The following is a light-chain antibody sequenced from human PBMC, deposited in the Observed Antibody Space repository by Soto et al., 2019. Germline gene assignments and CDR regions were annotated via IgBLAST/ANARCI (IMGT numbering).Light chain of an antibody. CDR3: VPWDSNTQV. CDR2: LEGSGSY. Sequence: QSVLTQSSSASASLGSSVKLTCTLSSGHSSYIIAWHQQQPGKAPRYLMKLEGSGSYNKGSGVPDRFSGSSSRADRYLTISSLQFEDEADYFCVPWDSNTQVFGGGTKVTVL. V-gene: IGLV4-60*02. CDR1: SGHSSYI. J-gene: IGLJ2*01.